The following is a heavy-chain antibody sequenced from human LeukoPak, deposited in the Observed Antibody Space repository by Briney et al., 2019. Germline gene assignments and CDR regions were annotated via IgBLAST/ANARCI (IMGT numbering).Heavy chain of an antibody. CDR1: GYTFTSYA. CDR2: INAGNGNT. CDR3: ARALHCDNWFDP. D-gene: IGHD2-21*01. V-gene: IGHV1-3*01. J-gene: IGHJ5*02. Sequence: ASVKVSCKASGYTFTSYAMHWVRQAPGQRLEWMGWINAGNGNTKYSQKFQGRVTMTRDTSTSTVYMELSSLRSEDTAVYYCARALHCDNWFDPWGQGTLVTVSS.